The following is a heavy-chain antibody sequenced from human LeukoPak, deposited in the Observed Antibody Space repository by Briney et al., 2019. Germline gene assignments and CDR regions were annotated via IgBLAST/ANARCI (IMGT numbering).Heavy chain of an antibody. J-gene: IGHJ4*02. D-gene: IGHD5-18*01. CDR1: GGSFSGYY. Sequence: PSETLSLTCAVYGGSFSGYYWSWIRQPPGKGLEWIGEINHSGSTNYNPSLKSRVTISVDTSKNQCSLKLSSVTAADTAVYYCATLRLSEYSYGTFDYWGQGTLVTVSS. CDR3: ATLRLSEYSYGTFDY. V-gene: IGHV4-34*01. CDR2: INHSGST.